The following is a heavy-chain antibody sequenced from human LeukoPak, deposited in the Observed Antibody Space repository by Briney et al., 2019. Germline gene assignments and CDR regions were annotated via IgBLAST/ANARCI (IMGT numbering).Heavy chain of an antibody. CDR3: AKDYRGYSYGRYYYYGMDV. Sequence: GGSLRLSCAASGFTFDDYAMHWVRHAPGKGLEWVSGISWNSGSIGYADSVKGRFTISRDNAKNSLYLQMNSLRAEDTALYYCAKDYRGYSYGRYYYYGMDVWGQGTTVTVSS. CDR2: ISWNSGSI. D-gene: IGHD5-18*01. J-gene: IGHJ6*02. V-gene: IGHV3-9*01. CDR1: GFTFDDYA.